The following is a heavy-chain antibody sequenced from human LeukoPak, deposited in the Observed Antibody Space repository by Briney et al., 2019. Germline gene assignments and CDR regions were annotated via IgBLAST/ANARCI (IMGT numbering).Heavy chain of an antibody. J-gene: IGHJ4*02. CDR1: GYTFTGYY. Sequence: GASVKVSCKASGYTFTGYYMHWVRQAPGQGLEWMGWIDPNSGGTFYAQKFQGRVTMTRDTSITTAYMELSRLRSDDTAVYYCARVIGGGNNWNDGVGFDYWGQGTLVTVSS. D-gene: IGHD1-1*01. V-gene: IGHV1-2*02. CDR2: IDPNSGGT. CDR3: ARVIGGGNNWNDGVGFDY.